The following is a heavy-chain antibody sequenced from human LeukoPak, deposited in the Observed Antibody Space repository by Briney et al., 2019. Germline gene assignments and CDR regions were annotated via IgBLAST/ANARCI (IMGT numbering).Heavy chain of an antibody. CDR1: GITFSSYS. CDR2: ISSFSGTI. CDR3: ARDQGGVGY. Sequence: GGSLRLSGVASGITFSSYSMNWVRQAPGKGLEWVSYISSFSGTINYADSVKGRFTISRDNAKNSLYLQMNSLRAEDTAVYYCARDQGGVGYWGQGTLVTVSS. V-gene: IGHV3-48*01. J-gene: IGHJ4*02. D-gene: IGHD3-16*01.